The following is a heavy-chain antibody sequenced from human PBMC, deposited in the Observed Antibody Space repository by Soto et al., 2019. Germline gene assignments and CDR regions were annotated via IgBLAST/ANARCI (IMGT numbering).Heavy chain of an antibody. CDR2: IYYSGST. J-gene: IGHJ6*02. V-gene: IGHV4-31*03. D-gene: IGHD6-13*01. CDR1: GGSIRSGGYY. Sequence: QVQLQESGPGLVTPSQTLSLTCTVSGGSIRSGGYYWSWIRQHPGQGLAWIGYIYYSGSTYYNPSLKSRVTISVDTSKNQFSLKLSSVTAAATAVYYCAREQLVRGYDYYGMDGCGQGTTVTVSS. CDR3: AREQLVRGYDYYGMDG.